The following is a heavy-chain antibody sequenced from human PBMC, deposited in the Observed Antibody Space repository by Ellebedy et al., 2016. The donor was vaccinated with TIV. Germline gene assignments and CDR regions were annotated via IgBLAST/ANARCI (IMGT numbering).Heavy chain of an antibody. Sequence: SETLSLXCVVSGASISSTNWWSWVRPPPGRGLECLGQIYHTGSTTYNPSLRSRVTISVDKSKNQFSLILSSVTAADTAVYYCARVGASDGNPLDSWGQGTLVTVSS. CDR3: ARVGASDGNPLDS. CDR1: GASISSTNW. CDR2: IYHTGST. D-gene: IGHD5-24*01. V-gene: IGHV4-4*02. J-gene: IGHJ4*02.